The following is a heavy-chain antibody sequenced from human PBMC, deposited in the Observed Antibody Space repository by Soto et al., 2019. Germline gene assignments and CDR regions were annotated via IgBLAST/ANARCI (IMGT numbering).Heavy chain of an antibody. CDR2: ISSNSDIT. D-gene: IGHD2-21*02. J-gene: IGHJ4*02. CDR3: ARLPKGSLVTA. Sequence: LVESGGGLVYPEGSLRLSCEGSGFRFSDHSMNWVRQAPGKGLQWISYISSNSDITYYADSVKGRFTVSRDNANNALFLQMNSLRDDDTATYYCARLPKGSLVTAWGQGARVTVSS. V-gene: IGHV3-48*02. CDR1: GFRFSDHS.